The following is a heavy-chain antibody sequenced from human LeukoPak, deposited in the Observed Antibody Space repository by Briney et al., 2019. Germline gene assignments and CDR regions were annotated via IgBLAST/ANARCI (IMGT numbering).Heavy chain of an antibody. J-gene: IGHJ4*02. CDR2: ISSSSSTI. Sequence: GGSLRLSCAASGFTFSSYSMNWVRQAPGKGLEWVSYISSSSSTIYYADSVKGRFTISRDNAKNSLYLQMSSLRAEDTAVYYCAAAKVGARGGFDYWGQGTLVTVSS. CDR3: AAAKVGARGGFDY. D-gene: IGHD1-26*01. V-gene: IGHV3-48*04. CDR1: GFTFSSYS.